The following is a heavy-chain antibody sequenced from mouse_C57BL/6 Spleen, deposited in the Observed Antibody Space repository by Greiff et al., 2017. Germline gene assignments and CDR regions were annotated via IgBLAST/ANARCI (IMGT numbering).Heavy chain of an antibody. V-gene: IGHV1-77*01. CDR1: GYTFTDYY. CDR2: LGPGSGST. Sequence: QVQLQPSGAELVKPGASVKISCKASGYTFTDYYINWVKQRPGQGLEWIGKLGPGSGSTYYNEKFKGKGNLTADKSSSTAYMQLSSLTSECSAVYFCARCLWRVCWYFDVWGTGTTVTVSS. D-gene: IGHD6-1*01. CDR3: ARCLWRVCWYFDV. J-gene: IGHJ1*03.